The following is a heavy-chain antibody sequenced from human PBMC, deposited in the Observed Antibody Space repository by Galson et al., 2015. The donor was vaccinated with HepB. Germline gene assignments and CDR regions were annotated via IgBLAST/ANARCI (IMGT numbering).Heavy chain of an antibody. Sequence: SLRLSCAASGFTFSSCAMSWVRQAPGKGLEWVSTISGSGGSTYYATSAKGRFTISRDNSKNTFYLQMDSLRGDDTAVYFCARDPAWADPTDYGDLKFDSGGQGTLVTFSS. D-gene: IGHD4-17*01. J-gene: IGHJ4*02. CDR3: ARDPAWADPTDYGDLKFDS. V-gene: IGHV3-23*01. CDR2: ISGSGGST. CDR1: GFTFSSCA.